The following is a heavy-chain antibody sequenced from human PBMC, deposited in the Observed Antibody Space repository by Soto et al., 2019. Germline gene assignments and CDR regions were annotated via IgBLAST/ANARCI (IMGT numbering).Heavy chain of an antibody. J-gene: IGHJ5*02. V-gene: IGHV4-31*03. CDR1: GGSISSGGYY. CDR2: IYYSGST. CDR3: ARDSLTTGGWFDP. D-gene: IGHD4-17*01. Sequence: PSETLSLTCTVSGGSISSGGYYWSWIRQHPGKGLEWIGYIYYSGSTYYNPSLKSRVTISVDTSKNQFSLKLSSVTAADTAVYYCARDSLTTGGWFDPWGKGTLVTVSS.